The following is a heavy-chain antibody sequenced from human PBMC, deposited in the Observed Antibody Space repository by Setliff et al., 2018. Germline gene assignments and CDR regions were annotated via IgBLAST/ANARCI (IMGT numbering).Heavy chain of an antibody. CDR2: IFHSGST. Sequence: SETLSLTCGVSGYSISSVHFWGWIRQPPGKGLEWLGNIFHSGSTYYNPTLNSRVTMSVDTSKNQFSLMLTSVTAADTAVYYFRLAHCSTTSCEEALDDWSQGTLVTVSS. CDR1: GYSISSVHF. CDR3: RLAHCSTTSCEEALDD. D-gene: IGHD2-2*01. J-gene: IGHJ4*02. V-gene: IGHV4-38-2*01.